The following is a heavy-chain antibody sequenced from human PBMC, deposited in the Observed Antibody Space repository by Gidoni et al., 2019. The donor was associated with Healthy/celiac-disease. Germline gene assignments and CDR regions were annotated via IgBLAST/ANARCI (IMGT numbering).Heavy chain of an antibody. CDR1: GVTFSSYG. CDR3: VRDPNDFWSGYPSYFDY. V-gene: IGHV3-30*03. Sequence: QVQLVESGGGVVQPGRSMRLSCEASGVTFSSYGINWVRQAPGKGLEWVAVISYDGSKKYYADSVKGRFTISRDNSKNTLYLQMNSLRAEDTAVYYCVRDPNDFWSGYPSYFDYWGQGTLVTVSS. CDR2: ISYDGSKK. D-gene: IGHD3-3*01. J-gene: IGHJ4*02.